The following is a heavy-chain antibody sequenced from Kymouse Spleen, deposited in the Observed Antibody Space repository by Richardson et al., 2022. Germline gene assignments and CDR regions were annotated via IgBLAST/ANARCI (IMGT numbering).Heavy chain of an antibody. V-gene: IGHV1-2*04. CDR2: INPNSGGT. J-gene: IGHJ6*02. CDR1: GYTFTGYY. CDR3: AISYSSSSEYYYYGMDV. D-gene: IGHD6-6*01. Sequence: QVQLVQSGAEVKKPGASVKVSCKASGYTFTGYYMHWVRQAPGQGLEWMGWINPNSGGTNYAQKFQGWVTMTRDTSISTAYMELSRLRSDDTAVYYCAISYSSSSEYYYYGMDVWGQGTTVTVSS.